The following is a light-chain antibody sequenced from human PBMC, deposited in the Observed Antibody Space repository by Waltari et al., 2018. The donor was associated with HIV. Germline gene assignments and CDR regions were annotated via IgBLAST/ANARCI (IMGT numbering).Light chain of an antibody. CDR3: VGWDSRLSGYV. Sequence: QSVLTQPPSASGTPGQRVTISCSGSSPTIENDKLYWYKQLTGAAPRLLIYKDTQRPSGVPDRFTGSKSGTSASLAISGLRSEDEADYYCVGWDSRLSGYVFGSGTKVTVL. V-gene: IGLV1-47*01. J-gene: IGLJ1*01. CDR1: SPTIENDK. CDR2: KDT.